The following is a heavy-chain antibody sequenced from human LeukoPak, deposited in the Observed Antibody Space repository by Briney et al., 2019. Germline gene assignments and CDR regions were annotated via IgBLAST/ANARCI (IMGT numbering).Heavy chain of an antibody. CDR1: GFTFGDYT. CDR2: IRTKAYSETT. V-gene: IGHV3-49*04. CDR3: TAYTSAWFRHFDY. D-gene: IGHD6-19*01. J-gene: IGHJ4*02. Sequence: GGSPRLSCTASGFTFGDYTMSWVRQAPGKGLEWVGFIRTKAYSETTEYAASVKGRFTVSRDDSRSIAYLQMNSLKIEDTAVYYCTAYTSAWFRHFDYWGQGTLVTVSS.